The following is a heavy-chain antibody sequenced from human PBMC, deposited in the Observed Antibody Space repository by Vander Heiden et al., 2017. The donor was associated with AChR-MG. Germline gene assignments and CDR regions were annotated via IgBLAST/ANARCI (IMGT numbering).Heavy chain of an antibody. CDR2: ISGSGGSS. V-gene: IGHV3-23*01. CDR3: ARYCSSTSCYTGYYYYMDV. J-gene: IGHJ6*03. CDR1: GFTFSSHA. D-gene: IGHD2-2*01. Sequence: EVQLSESGGGLVQPGGSLRLSCAASGFTFSSHAMSWVRQAPGKGLEWVSTISGSGGSSYDADSVKGRFTISRDNSKNTLYLQMNSLRAEDTAVYHCARYCSSTSCYTGYYYYMDVWGKGDHGHRLL.